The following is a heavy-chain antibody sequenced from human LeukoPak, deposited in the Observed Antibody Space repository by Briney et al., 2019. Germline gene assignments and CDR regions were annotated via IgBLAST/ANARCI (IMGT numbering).Heavy chain of an antibody. J-gene: IGHJ4*02. D-gene: IGHD3-10*01. CDR3: ARGRMVRGVILDY. Sequence: SVKVSCKASGGTFNSYAISWVRQAPGQGLEWMGGIIPIFGTANYAQKFHGRVTITADESTSTAYMELSSLRSEDTAVYYCARGRMVRGVILDYWGQGTLVTVSS. V-gene: IGHV1-69*13. CDR1: GGTFNSYA. CDR2: IIPIFGTA.